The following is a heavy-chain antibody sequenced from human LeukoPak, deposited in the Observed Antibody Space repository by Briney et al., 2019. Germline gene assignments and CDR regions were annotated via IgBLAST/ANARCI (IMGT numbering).Heavy chain of an antibody. J-gene: IGHJ6*03. D-gene: IGHD2-21*01. CDR3: ATISSYYYMDV. Sequence: GGSLRLSCAASGFPFSSYGMSWVRQAPGKGLEWVSGISGSGGSTYYTDSVEGRFTISRDNSKNTLYLQMNSLRAEDTAVYYCATISSYYYMDVRGKGTTVTISS. CDR2: ISGSGGST. CDR1: GFPFSSYG. V-gene: IGHV3-23*01.